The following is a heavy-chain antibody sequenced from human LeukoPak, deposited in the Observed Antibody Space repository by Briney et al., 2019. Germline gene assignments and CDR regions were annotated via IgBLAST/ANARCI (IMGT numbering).Heavy chain of an antibody. CDR3: ARTLAGSYFDS. CDR2: ISGSGGST. V-gene: IGHV3-23*01. Sequence: PGGSLRLSCAASGFTFSSYAMSWVRQAPGKGLEWVSAISGSGGSTYYADSVKGRFTISRDNAKNSLYLQMNSLRAEDTAVYYCARTLAGSYFDSWGQGTLVTVSS. CDR1: GFTFSSYA. D-gene: IGHD2-15*01. J-gene: IGHJ4*02.